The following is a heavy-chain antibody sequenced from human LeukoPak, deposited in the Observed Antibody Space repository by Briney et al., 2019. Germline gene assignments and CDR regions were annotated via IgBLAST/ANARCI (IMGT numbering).Heavy chain of an antibody. V-gene: IGHV3-23*01. CDR2: ISGSGGST. Sequence: PGGSLRLSCAASAFTSSRNGMTWVRQAPGKGLEWVSAISGSGGSTYYADSVKGRFTISRDNSKNTLYLQMKSLRAEDTAVYYCAKVGDYSSGWYYFDYWGQGTLVTVSS. J-gene: IGHJ4*02. D-gene: IGHD6-19*01. CDR1: AFTSSRNG. CDR3: AKVGDYSSGWYYFDY.